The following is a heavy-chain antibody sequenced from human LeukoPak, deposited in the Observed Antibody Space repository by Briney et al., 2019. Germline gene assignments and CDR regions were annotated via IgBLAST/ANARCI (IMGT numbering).Heavy chain of an antibody. CDR1: GFTFSSYW. CDR2: IKQDGSEK. D-gene: IGHD5-12*01. Sequence: GGSLRLSCAASGFTFSSYWMTWVHQAPGKGLEWVANIKQDGSEKYYVDSVKGRFTISRDNAKNSLYLQMNSLRAEDTAVYYCARGMSSGYDFDYWGQGTLVTVSS. CDR3: ARGMSSGYDFDY. V-gene: IGHV3-7*01. J-gene: IGHJ4*02.